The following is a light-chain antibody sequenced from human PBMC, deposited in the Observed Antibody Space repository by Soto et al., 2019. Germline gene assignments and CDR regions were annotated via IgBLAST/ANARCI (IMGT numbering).Light chain of an antibody. CDR3: NQYNNWSIT. CDR2: GAS. V-gene: IGKV3-15*01. Sequence: EIVMKQSPATLSVSPGERATLSCRASQSISSNLAWYQQKPGQAPRLLIYGASTRATGIPARFSGSGSGTEFTLTISSLQSEDFAVYYCNQYNNWSITFGQGTRLEIK. J-gene: IGKJ5*01. CDR1: QSISSN.